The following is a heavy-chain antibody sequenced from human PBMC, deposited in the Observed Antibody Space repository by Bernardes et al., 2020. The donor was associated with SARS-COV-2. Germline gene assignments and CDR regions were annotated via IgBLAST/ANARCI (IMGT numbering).Heavy chain of an antibody. J-gene: IGHJ4*02. D-gene: IGHD3-16*01. Sequence: LSLTCTVPGGSISSGGYYWSWIRQHPGKGLEWIGYIYYSGSTYYNPSLKSRVTISVDTSKNQFSLKLSSVTAADTAVYYCARHDATSLYYFDYWGQGTLVTVSS. CDR2: IYYSGST. CDR3: ARHDATSLYYFDY. CDR1: GGSISSGGYY. V-gene: IGHV4-31*03.